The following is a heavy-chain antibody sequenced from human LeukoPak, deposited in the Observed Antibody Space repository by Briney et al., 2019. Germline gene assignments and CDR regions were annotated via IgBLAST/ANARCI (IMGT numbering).Heavy chain of an antibody. CDR2: IYYSGST. V-gene: IGHV4-59*01. J-gene: IGHJ2*01. CDR1: GGSISSYY. Sequence: SETLSLTCTVPGGSISSYYWSWIRQPPGKGLEWIGYIYYSGSTNYNPSLESRVAISVDTSKNQFSLKLSSVSAADTAVYDCARVGFDDDLWGRGTLVTVSS. CDR3: ARVGFDDDL. D-gene: IGHD3-10*01.